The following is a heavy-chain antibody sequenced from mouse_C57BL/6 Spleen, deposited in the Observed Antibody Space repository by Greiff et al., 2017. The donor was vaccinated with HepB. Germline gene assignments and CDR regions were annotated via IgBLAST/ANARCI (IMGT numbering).Heavy chain of an antibody. Sequence: QVQLQQPGAELVMPGASVKLSCKASGYTFTSYWMHWVKQRPGQGLEWIGEIDPSDSYTNYNQKFKGKSTLTVDKSSSTAYMQLSSLTSEDSAVYYCARRGTGTGFAYRGQGTLVTVSA. CDR2: IDPSDSYT. CDR3: ARRGTGTGFAY. D-gene: IGHD4-1*01. V-gene: IGHV1-69*01. J-gene: IGHJ3*01. CDR1: GYTFTSYW.